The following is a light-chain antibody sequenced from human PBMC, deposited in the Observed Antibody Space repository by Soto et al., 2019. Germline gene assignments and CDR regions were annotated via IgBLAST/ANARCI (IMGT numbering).Light chain of an antibody. CDR2: GAS. CDR1: QSVTTQ. V-gene: IGKV3-20*01. CDR3: QQFSSYPLT. J-gene: IGKJ4*01. Sequence: IVLTQSPGTLSLSPGERATLSCRASQSVTTQLAWYQQKPGQAPRLIIHGASSRATGVPDRITGSGSGTDFTLSISRLEPEDFAVYYCQQFSSYPLTFGGGTKVDI.